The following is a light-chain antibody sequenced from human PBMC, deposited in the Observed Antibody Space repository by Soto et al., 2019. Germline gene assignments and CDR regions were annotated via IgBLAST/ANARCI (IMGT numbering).Light chain of an antibody. CDR2: KVS. J-gene: IGKJ1*01. CDR1: QSLLYSDGNTY. V-gene: IGKV2-30*01. CDR3: MQGTHWPWT. Sequence: DVVMTQSPLSLPVTLGQPASISCRSSQSLLYSDGNTYLSWFQQRPGQSPRRLIYKVSNRDSGVPDRFSGSGSGSDFILKISRVEAEDVGIYYCMQGTHWPWTFGQGTKVEIK.